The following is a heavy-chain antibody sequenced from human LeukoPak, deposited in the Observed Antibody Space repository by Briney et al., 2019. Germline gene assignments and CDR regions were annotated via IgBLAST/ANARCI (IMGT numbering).Heavy chain of an antibody. CDR1: GGSFSGYY. V-gene: IGHV4-34*01. J-gene: IGHJ6*02. CDR3: ARSGYSYGTINYYYGMDV. CDR2: INHSGST. Sequence: SETLSLTCAVYGGSFSGYYWSWIRQPPGKGLEWIGEINHSGSTNYNPSLKSRVTISVDTSKNQFSLKLSPVTAADTAVYYCARSGYSYGTINYYYGMDVWGQGTTVTVSS. D-gene: IGHD5-18*01.